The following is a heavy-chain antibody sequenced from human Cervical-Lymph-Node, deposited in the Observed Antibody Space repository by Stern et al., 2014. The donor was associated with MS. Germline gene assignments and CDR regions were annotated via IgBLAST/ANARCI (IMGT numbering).Heavy chain of an antibody. CDR2: ISHEGNNN. V-gene: IGHV3-30*18. D-gene: IGHD1-26*01. J-gene: IGHJ4*02. CDR3: AKDRWEWELPYYLDY. CDR1: GFSFNRYG. Sequence: VQLVESGGGVVQPGRSLRLSCAASGFSFNRYGMHWVRPAPGKGLEWVAVISHEGNNNYDADSVKGRLTSSRDNSKNTLYLQMNSLRAEDTAVYFCAKDRWEWELPYYLDYWGQGTLVTVSS.